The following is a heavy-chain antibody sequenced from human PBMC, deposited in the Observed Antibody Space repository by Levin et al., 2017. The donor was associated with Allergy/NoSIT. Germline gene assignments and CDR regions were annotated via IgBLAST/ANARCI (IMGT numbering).Heavy chain of an antibody. V-gene: IGHV4-59*01. Sequence: SETLSLTCTVSGGSISSYYWSWIRQPPGKGLEWIGYIYYTGSTNYNPSLKSRVTISVDTSRNQFSLKLSSVTAADTAVYYCARDRYYLLTDYNHYYYYYMDVWGKGTPVTVSS. CDR1: GGSISSYY. D-gene: IGHD3-9*01. J-gene: IGHJ6*03. CDR2: IYYTGST. CDR3: ARDRYYLLTDYNHYYYYYMDV.